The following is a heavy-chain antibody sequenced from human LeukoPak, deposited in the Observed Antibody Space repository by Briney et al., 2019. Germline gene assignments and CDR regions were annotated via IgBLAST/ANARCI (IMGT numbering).Heavy chain of an antibody. J-gene: IGHJ4*02. V-gene: IGHV3-21*03. CDR1: RFASSGYS. CDR3: ARAGGSSNWYLAY. Sequence: GGSLRLSCAASRFASSGYSMTWVRHGPGRGLERVSSITSDITSMYYADSVKGRFINSRDNAKISMYLQMNSLRAEDTGVYYCARAGGSSNWYLAYWGQGTLVAVTS. D-gene: IGHD6-6*01. CDR2: ITSDITSM.